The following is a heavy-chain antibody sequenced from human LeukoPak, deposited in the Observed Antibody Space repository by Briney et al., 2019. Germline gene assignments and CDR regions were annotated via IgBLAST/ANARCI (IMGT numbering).Heavy chain of an antibody. V-gene: IGHV1-69*04. CDR2: IIPILGIA. Sequence: SVKVSCKASGGTFSSYAISWVRQAPGQGLEWMGRIIPILGIADYAQKFQGRVTITADKSTTTAYMELSSLRSEDTAVYYCARASSAGTTSTLDYWGQGTLVTVSS. J-gene: IGHJ4*02. CDR1: GGTFSSYA. D-gene: IGHD1-7*01. CDR3: ARASSAGTTSTLDY.